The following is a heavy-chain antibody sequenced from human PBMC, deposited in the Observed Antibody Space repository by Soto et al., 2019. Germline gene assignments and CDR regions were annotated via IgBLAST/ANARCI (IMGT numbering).Heavy chain of an antibody. CDR3: AERVGDRQSVAFDI. Sequence: QVPLQQWGAGLLKPSETLSLTCAVYGGSFSGYYWSWIRQPPGKGLEWIGEINHSGSTNYNPSLKSRVTISVDTSKNQFSLKLSSVTAADTAVYYCAERVGDRQSVAFDIWGQGTMVTVSS. V-gene: IGHV4-34*01. J-gene: IGHJ3*02. D-gene: IGHD1-1*01. CDR1: GGSFSGYY. CDR2: INHSGST.